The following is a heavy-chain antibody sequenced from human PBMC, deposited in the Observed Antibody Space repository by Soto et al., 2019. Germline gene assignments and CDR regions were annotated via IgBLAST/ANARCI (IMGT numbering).Heavy chain of an antibody. CDR1: GFTFSVYW. J-gene: IGHJ3*02. D-gene: IGHD4-4*01. CDR2: IKQDGSEK. CDR3: AREVTTDSDTFDI. V-gene: IGHV3-7*03. Sequence: EVQLVESGGGLVQPGGSLRLSCAASGFTFSVYWMSWVRQAPGKGLEWVVNIKQDGSEKYYVDSVKGRFIISRDNAKNSLYLQMNSLRAEDTAVYYCAREVTTDSDTFDIWGQGTMVTVSS.